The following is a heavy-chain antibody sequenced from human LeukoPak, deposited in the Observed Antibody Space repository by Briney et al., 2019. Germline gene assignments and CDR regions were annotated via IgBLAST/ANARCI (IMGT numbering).Heavy chain of an antibody. CDR2: ISYDGSNK. J-gene: IGHJ4*02. CDR1: GFTFSSYG. D-gene: IGHD4-17*01. Sequence: GGSLRLSCAASGFTFSSYGMHWVRQAPGKGLEWVAVISYDGSNKYYADSVKGRFTISRDNSKNTLYLQMNSLRAEDTAVYYCARSRNYGDCGDYWGQGTLVTASS. V-gene: IGHV3-30*03. CDR3: ARSRNYGDCGDY.